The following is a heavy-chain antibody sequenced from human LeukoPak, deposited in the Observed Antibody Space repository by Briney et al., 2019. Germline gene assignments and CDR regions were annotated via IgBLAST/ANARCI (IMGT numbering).Heavy chain of an antibody. V-gene: IGHV3-21*01. D-gene: IGHD3-10*01. J-gene: IGHJ6*02. Sequence: GALIRSCAASGFTFISYSMNWVRPAPGKGLEWVSSISSSSSYIYYADSVKGRFTISRDNAKNSLYLQMNSLRAEDTAVYYCARQIWFGELSDGMDVWGQGTTVTVSS. CDR3: ARQIWFGELSDGMDV. CDR1: GFTFISYS. CDR2: ISSSSSYI.